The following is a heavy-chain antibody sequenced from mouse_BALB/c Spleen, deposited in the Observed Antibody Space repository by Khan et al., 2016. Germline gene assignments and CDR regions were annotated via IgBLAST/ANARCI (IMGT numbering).Heavy chain of an antibody. CDR2: INTNTGES. D-gene: IGHD2-14*01. CDR1: GYTFTDYG. V-gene: IGHV9-3*02. Sequence: QIQLVQSGPELKKPGETVKISCKATGYTFTDYGMNWVKQAPGKGLKWMGWINTNTGESTYAEDFKGRFAFSLETSASSAYLQINNLKNEDTATYFCLRYVAFYRYEGLGYWGQGTLVTVSA. CDR3: LRYVAFYRYEGLGY. J-gene: IGHJ3*01.